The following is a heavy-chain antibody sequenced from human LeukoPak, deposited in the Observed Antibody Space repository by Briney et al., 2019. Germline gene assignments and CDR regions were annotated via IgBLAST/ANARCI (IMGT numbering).Heavy chain of an antibody. J-gene: IGHJ4*02. CDR1: GFTFSSYW. CDR3: AKGSGYSGYGPFDY. CDR2: IKQDGSEK. Sequence: PGGSLRLSCAASGFTFSSYWMSWVRQAPGKGLEWVANIKQDGSEKYYVDSVKGRFTISRDNAKNSLYLQMNSLRAEDTAVYYCAKGSGYSGYGPFDYWGQGTLVNVSS. V-gene: IGHV3-7*01. D-gene: IGHD5-12*01.